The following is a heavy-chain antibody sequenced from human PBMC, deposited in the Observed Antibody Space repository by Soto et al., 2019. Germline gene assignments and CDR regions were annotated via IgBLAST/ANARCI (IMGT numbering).Heavy chain of an antibody. CDR3: ASSYGSGYRAFNY. V-gene: IGHV1-69*02. J-gene: IGHJ4*02. CDR1: GDTFGFYS. D-gene: IGHD3-10*01. CDR2: INPILSMS. Sequence: QVQLVQSGAEVKKPGSSVRVSCKASGDTFGFYSINCVRQAPGLGLEWMGRINPILSMSNYAQRFQGRVTVTADKSTSTAYMELSSLTSEDTAMYYCASSYGSGYRAFNYWGQGALVTVSS.